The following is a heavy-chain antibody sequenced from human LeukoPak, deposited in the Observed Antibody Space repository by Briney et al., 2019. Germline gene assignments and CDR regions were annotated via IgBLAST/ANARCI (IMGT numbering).Heavy chain of an antibody. D-gene: IGHD2-2*01. CDR1: GFTFSSYS. CDR3: ARADCSSTSCYVYYYGMDV. V-gene: IGHV3-21*01. Sequence: GGSLRLSCAASGFTFSSYSMNWVRQAPGKGLEWVSSISSSSSYIYYADSVEGRFTISRDNAKNSLYLQMNSLRAEDTAVYYCARADCSSTSCYVYYYGMDVWGQGTTVTVSS. CDR2: ISSSSSYI. J-gene: IGHJ6*02.